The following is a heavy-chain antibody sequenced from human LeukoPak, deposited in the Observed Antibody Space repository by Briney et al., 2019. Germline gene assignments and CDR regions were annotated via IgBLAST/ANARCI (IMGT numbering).Heavy chain of an antibody. CDR2: IYPGDSDT. D-gene: IGHD2-21*02. CDR1: GYSFTNYW. Sequence: GESLKISCKGSGYSFTNYWIGWVRQMPGEGLEWMGIIYPGDSDTRYSPSFEGQVTISADKSISAAYLQWSSLKASDTAIYYCARTVDYGDYWGQGTLVTVSS. J-gene: IGHJ4*02. CDR3: ARTVDYGDY. V-gene: IGHV5-51*01.